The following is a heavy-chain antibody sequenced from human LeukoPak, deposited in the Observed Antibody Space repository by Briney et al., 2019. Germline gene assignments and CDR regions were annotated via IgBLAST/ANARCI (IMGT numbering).Heavy chain of an antibody. CDR3: ARLDYDSSGYYYWFDP. V-gene: IGHV4-38-2*02. CDR1: GYSISRGYS. CDR2: INHSGST. J-gene: IGHJ5*02. D-gene: IGHD3-22*01. Sequence: SETLSLTCTVSGYSISRGYSWGWIRQPPGKGLEWIGEINHSGSTNYNPSLKSRVTISVDTSKNQFSLKPSSVTAADTAVYYCARLDYDSSGYYYWFDPWGQGTLVTVSS.